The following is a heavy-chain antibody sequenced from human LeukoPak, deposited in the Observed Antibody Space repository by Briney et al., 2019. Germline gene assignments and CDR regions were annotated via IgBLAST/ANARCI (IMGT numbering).Heavy chain of an antibody. D-gene: IGHD3-22*01. CDR2: ISSSSSYI. J-gene: IGHJ4*02. CDR3: ATYYDTSGYRFDY. V-gene: IGHV3-21*04. Sequence: GGSLRLSCAASGFTFSSYSMNWVRQAPGKGLEWVSSISSSSSYIYYADSVKGRFTVSRDNAKNSLYLQMNSLRAEDTAVYYCATYYDTSGYRFDYWGQGTPVTVSS. CDR1: GFTFSSYS.